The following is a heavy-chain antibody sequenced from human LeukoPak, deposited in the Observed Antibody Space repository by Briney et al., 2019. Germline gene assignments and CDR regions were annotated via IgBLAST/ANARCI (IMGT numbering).Heavy chain of an antibody. D-gene: IGHD2-21*02. CDR2: INWNGGST. Sequence: GGSLRLSCAASGFTFDDYGMSWVRQAPGKGLEWVSGINWNGGSTGYADSVKGRFTISRDNAKNSLYLQMNSLRVEDTAVYYCAREVTYCGGDCSGGWFDPWGQGTLVTVSS. J-gene: IGHJ5*02. CDR3: AREVTYCGGDCSGGWFDP. CDR1: GFTFDDYG. V-gene: IGHV3-20*04.